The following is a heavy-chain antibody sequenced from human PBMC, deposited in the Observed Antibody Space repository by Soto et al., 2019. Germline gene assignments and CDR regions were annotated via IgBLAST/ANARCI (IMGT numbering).Heavy chain of an antibody. V-gene: IGHV3-7*01. CDR2: IKQDGSEK. CDR3: ARGGITGTDRRIYYYYGMDV. CDR1: GFTFSSYW. Sequence: SGGSLRLSCAASGFTFSSYWMSWVRQAPGKGLEWVANIKQDGSEKYYVDSVKGRFTISRDNAKNSLYLQMNSLRAEDTAVYYCARGGITGTDRRIYYYYGMDVWGQGTTVTVSS. J-gene: IGHJ6*02. D-gene: IGHD1-7*01.